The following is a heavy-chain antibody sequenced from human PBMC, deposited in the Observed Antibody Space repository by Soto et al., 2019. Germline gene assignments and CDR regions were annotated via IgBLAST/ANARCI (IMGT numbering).Heavy chain of an antibody. Sequence: SETLSLTCAVYGGSFSGYYWSWIRQPPGKGLEWIGEINHSGSTNYNPSLKSRVTISVDTSKNQFSLKLSSVTAADTAVYYCARGRLRFGELLWYYYGMDVWGQGTTVTVSS. CDR3: ARGRLRFGELLWYYYGMDV. CDR2: INHSGST. V-gene: IGHV4-34*01. D-gene: IGHD3-10*01. CDR1: GGSFSGYY. J-gene: IGHJ6*02.